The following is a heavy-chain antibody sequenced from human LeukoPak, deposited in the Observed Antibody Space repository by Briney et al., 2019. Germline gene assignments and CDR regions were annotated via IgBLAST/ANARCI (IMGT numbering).Heavy chain of an antibody. V-gene: IGHV5-51*01. Sequence: GESLKIPCKGSGNSFPSYWIGWVRQMPGKGLEWMGIIYPGDSDTRYSTSFQGQGTISGDKSISTAYLQWSSLKASDTAMYYCARPESPNDAFDIWGQGTMVTVSS. CDR2: IYPGDSDT. J-gene: IGHJ3*02. CDR1: GNSFPSYW. CDR3: ARPESPNDAFDI.